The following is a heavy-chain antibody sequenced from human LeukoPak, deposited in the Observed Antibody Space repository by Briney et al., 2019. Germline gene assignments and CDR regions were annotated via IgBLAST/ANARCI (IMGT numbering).Heavy chain of an antibody. CDR1: GFTFNDHA. D-gene: IGHD3-22*01. V-gene: IGHV3-9*01. Sequence: SGGSLRLSCAASGFTFNDHAMSWVRHAPGKGLEWVSGINWNSDNIGYADSVKGRFTISRDDAKNSLFLQMNSLRTEDTALYYCARASYYYDTTGLGAVDIWGQGTMVTVSS. CDR3: ARASYYYDTTGLGAVDI. CDR2: INWNSDNI. J-gene: IGHJ3*02.